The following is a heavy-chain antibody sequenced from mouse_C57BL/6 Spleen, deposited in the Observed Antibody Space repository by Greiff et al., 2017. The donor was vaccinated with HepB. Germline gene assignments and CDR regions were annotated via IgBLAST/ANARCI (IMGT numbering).Heavy chain of an antibody. D-gene: IGHD3-2*01. J-gene: IGHJ4*01. CDR1: GYTFTSYD. CDR3: GTARGDYAMDY. Sequence: VQLQQSGPELVKPGASVKLSCKASGYTFTSYDINWVKQRPGQGLEWIGWIYPRDGSTKYNEKFKGKATLTVDTSSSTAYMELHSLTSEDSAVYFWGTARGDYAMDYWGQGTSVTVSS. V-gene: IGHV1-85*01. CDR2: IYPRDGST.